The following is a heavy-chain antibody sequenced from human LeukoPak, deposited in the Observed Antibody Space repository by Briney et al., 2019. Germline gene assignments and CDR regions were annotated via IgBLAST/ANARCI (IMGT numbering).Heavy chain of an antibody. Sequence: SETLSLTCTVSGGSISSSSYYWGWIRQPPGKGLEWIGSINYSGSTYYNPSLKSRVTISVDTSKNQFSLKLSSVTAADTAVYYCARRGQQLPYYYFDYWGQGTLVTVSS. V-gene: IGHV4-39*01. CDR1: GGSISSSSYY. D-gene: IGHD6-13*01. CDR3: ARRGQQLPYYYFDY. CDR2: INYSGST. J-gene: IGHJ4*02.